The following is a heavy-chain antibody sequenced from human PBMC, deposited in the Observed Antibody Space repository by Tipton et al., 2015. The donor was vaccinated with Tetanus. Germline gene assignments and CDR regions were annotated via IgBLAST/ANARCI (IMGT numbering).Heavy chain of an antibody. CDR2: IYHRGST. CDR1: GGSISSGGYY. Sequence: TLSLTCTVSGGSISSGGYYWTWIRQHPGKGLEWIGNIYHRGSTYYNPSLKSRVTISVDTSKNQFSLKLSSVTAADTAVYYCARDPAALRFLEWLPDWSSAPWGGATLVSVSS. J-gene: IGHJ2*01. V-gene: IGHV4-31*03. CDR3: ARDPAALRFLEWLPDWSSAP. D-gene: IGHD3-3*01.